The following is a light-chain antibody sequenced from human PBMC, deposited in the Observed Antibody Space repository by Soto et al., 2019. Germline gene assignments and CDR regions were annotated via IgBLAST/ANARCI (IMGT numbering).Light chain of an antibody. Sequence: QAVLTQPPSVSGAPGQRVTISCTGSSSNIGAGYDVQWYQQLSGAAPKLLIFGNSNRPSGVPDRFSGSRSGTSASLAITGLQAEDEADYFCQSYDISLSVSVIFGGGTQLTVL. CDR1: SSNIGAGYD. V-gene: IGLV1-40*01. CDR3: QSYDISLSVSVI. J-gene: IGLJ2*01. CDR2: GNS.